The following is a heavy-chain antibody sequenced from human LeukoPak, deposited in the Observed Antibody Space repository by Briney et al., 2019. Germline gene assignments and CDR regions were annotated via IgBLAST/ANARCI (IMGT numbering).Heavy chain of an antibody. J-gene: IGHJ6*03. CDR2: INPSGGST. Sequence: ASVKVSCKASGYTFTSYYMHWVRQAPGQGLEWMGIINPSGGSTSYAQKFQGRVTMTRNTSVSTAYMELSSLRSEDTAVYYCARGVMVRGVNVYMDVWGKGTTVTISS. CDR3: ARGVMVRGVNVYMDV. CDR1: GYTFTSYY. V-gene: IGHV1-46*01. D-gene: IGHD3-10*01.